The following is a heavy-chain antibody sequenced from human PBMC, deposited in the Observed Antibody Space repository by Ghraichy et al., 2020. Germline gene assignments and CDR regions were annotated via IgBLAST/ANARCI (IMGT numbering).Heavy chain of an antibody. J-gene: IGHJ6*02. Sequence: SQTLSLTCTVSGGSISSSSYYWGWIRQPPGKGLEWIGSIYYSGSTYYNPSLKSRVTISVDTSKNQFSLKLSSVTAADTAVYYCAKGREALEWLLSGYGMDVWGQGTTVTVSS. CDR2: IYYSGST. V-gene: IGHV4-39*01. CDR3: AKGREALEWLLSGYGMDV. CDR1: GGSISSSSYY. D-gene: IGHD3-3*01.